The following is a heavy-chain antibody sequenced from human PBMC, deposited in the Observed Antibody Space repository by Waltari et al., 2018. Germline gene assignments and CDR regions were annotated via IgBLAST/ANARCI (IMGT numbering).Heavy chain of an antibody. D-gene: IGHD1-26*01. V-gene: IGHV4-4*02. CDR3: ARGGAGVLLGVNSEFDY. J-gene: IGHJ4*02. CDR2: IYHSGST. Sequence: QVQLQESGPGLVKPSGTLSLTCAVSGGSISSRNWWSWVRQPPGKGLEWIGEIYHSGSTNYNPSLKSRVTISVDKSKNQFSLKLSSVTAADTAVYYCARGGAGVLLGVNSEFDYWGQGTLVTVSS. CDR1: GGSISSRNW.